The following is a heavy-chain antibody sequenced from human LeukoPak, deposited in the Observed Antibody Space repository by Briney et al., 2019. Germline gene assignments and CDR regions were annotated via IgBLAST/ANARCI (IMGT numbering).Heavy chain of an antibody. Sequence: SETLSLTCTVSGGSISSYYWSWIRQPPGKGLEWSGYIYYSGSTNYNPSLKSRVTISVDTSKNQFSLKLSSVTAADTAVYYCARAAYGDAAYYYYYYMDVWGKGTTVTVSS. D-gene: IGHD4-17*01. V-gene: IGHV4-59*01. CDR3: ARAAYGDAAYYYYYYMDV. J-gene: IGHJ6*03. CDR2: IYYSGST. CDR1: GGSISSYY.